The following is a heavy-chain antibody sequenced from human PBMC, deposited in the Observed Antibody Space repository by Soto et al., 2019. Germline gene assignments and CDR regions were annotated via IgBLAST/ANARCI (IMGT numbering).Heavy chain of an antibody. V-gene: IGHV1-2*02. CDR2: INPNSGGT. Sequence: ASVNVSCTASGFTFTGHYIHWVRQAPGQGLEWMGWINPNSGGTSYAQKFQGRVTISRDNSKNTLFLQMNSPRPEDTAVYYCAKDKGVFNWATSYFDYWGQGALVTVSS. CDR1: GFTFTGHY. CDR3: AKDKGVFNWATSYFDY. J-gene: IGHJ4*02. D-gene: IGHD1-1*01.